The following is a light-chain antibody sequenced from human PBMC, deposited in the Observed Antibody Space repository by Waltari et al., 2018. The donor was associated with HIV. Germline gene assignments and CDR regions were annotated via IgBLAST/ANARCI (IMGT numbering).Light chain of an antibody. J-gene: IGKJ3*01. CDR1: QSISSY. CDR2: AAS. CDR3: QQGYGTPLFP. Sequence: DIQMTQSPSSLSASVGDRVTITCRASQSISSYLNWYQQKPGKAPKLLIYAASSLQSGVPSRFSASDPGTDFTLTIGSRQPKDLAPYSGQQGYGTPLFPFGPGTKVNI. V-gene: IGKV1-39*01.